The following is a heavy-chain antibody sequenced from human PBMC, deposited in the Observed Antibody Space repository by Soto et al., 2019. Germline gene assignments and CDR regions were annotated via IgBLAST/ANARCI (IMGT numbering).Heavy chain of an antibody. CDR1: GGSISSGGYY. CDR2: IYYSGST. Sequence: ASETLSLACTVSGGSISSGGYYWSWIRQHPGKGLEWIGYIYYSGSTYYNPSLKSRVTISVDTSKNQFSLKLSSVTAADTAVYYCARSDIMVRGVIGWGQGTLVTVSS. V-gene: IGHV4-31*03. D-gene: IGHD3-10*01. J-gene: IGHJ4*02. CDR3: ARSDIMVRGVIG.